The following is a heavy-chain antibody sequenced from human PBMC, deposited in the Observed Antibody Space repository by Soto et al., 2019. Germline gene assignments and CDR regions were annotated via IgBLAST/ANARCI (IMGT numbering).Heavy chain of an antibody. CDR2: INHSGST. D-gene: IGHD3-10*01. V-gene: IGHV4-34*01. J-gene: IGHJ6*02. Sequence: SETLSLTCAVYGGSFSGYYWSWIRQPPGKGLEWIGEINHSGSTNYNPSLKSRVTISVDTSKNQFSLKLSSVTAADTAVYYCARVSSPRVRGVMSARSPLGYYYGMDVWGQGTTVTFS. CDR1: GGSFSGYY. CDR3: ARVSSPRVRGVMSARSPLGYYYGMDV.